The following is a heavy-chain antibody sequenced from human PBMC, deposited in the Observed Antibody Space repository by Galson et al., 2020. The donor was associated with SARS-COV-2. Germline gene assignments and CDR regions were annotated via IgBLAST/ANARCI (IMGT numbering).Heavy chain of an antibody. V-gene: IGHV1-24*01. D-gene: IGHD3-16*01. CDR1: GYTLTELS. J-gene: IGHJ5*02. CDR2: FDPEDGET. CDR3: ATGPFPYLGIKPNWFDP. Sequence: ASVKVSCKVSGYTLTELSMHWVRQAPGKGLEWMGGFDPEDGETIYAQKFQGRVTMTEDTSTDTAYMELSSLRSEDTAVYYCATGPFPYLGIKPNWFDPWGQGTLVTVSS.